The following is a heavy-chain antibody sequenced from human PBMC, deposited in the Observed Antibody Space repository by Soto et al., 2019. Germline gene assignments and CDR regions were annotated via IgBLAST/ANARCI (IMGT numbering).Heavy chain of an antibody. Sequence: SETLSLTCSVSGASIYNGGYFWSWIRQSPGKGLEWIGHIHNSGSPYNNPSLKSRVTISVDTSKNQFSLKLSSVTAADTAVYYCARDGRPYGSGLSMDVWGQGTTVTVSS. D-gene: IGHD3-10*01. J-gene: IGHJ6*02. CDR2: IHNSGSP. CDR3: ARDGRPYGSGLSMDV. CDR1: GASIYNGGYF. V-gene: IGHV4-30-4*01.